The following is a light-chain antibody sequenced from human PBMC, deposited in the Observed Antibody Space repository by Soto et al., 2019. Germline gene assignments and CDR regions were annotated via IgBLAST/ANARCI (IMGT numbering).Light chain of an antibody. Sequence: DFVMTQSPDSLAVSLGERATINCRSSQSVLYNSNNKNYLAWYQQKPGQPPKLLFTWASTREYGVPDRFSGSGSGTECTLTISGLQAEDVAIYYCQQYYNVTLTFGGGTRVEIK. CDR1: QSVLYNSNNKNY. J-gene: IGKJ4*01. V-gene: IGKV4-1*01. CDR2: WAS. CDR3: QQYYNVTLT.